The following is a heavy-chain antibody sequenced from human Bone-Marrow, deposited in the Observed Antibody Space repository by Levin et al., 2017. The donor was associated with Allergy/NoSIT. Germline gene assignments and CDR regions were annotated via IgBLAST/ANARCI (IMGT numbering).Heavy chain of an antibody. V-gene: IGHV3-11*03. CDR2: IITSGTHT. J-gene: IGHJ4*02. Sequence: GESLKISCAASGFTFSDYYMNWIRQAPGKGLEWISYIITSGTHTSYADSVKGRFTISRDNANNLVFLQMNSLRAEDTAVYYCAGRDGSETYYQGNNDWGQGTLVTVSS. D-gene: IGHD3-10*01. CDR1: GFTFSDYY. CDR3: AGRDGSETYYQGNND.